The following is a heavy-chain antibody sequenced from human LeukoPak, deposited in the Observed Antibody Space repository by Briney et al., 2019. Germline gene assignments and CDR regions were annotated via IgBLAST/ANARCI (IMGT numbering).Heavy chain of an antibody. D-gene: IGHD5-12*01. CDR2: INSDGSTT. CDR1: GFTFSSYW. Sequence: GGSLRLSCAASGFTFSSYWMHWVRQAPGKGLVWGSRINSDGSTTSYAGSVKGRFTISRDNAKNTLYLQMNSLRAEDTAVYYCARSWRGLRLDYWGQGTLVTVSS. CDR3: ARSWRGLRLDY. V-gene: IGHV3-74*01. J-gene: IGHJ4*02.